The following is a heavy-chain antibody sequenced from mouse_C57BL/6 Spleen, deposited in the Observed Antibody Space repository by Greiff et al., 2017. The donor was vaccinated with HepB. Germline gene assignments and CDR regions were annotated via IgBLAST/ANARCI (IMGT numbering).Heavy chain of an antibody. J-gene: IGHJ3*01. Sequence: VHLVESGAELVRPGASVTLSCKASGYTFTDYEMHWVKQTPVHGLEWIGAIDPETGGTAYNQKFKGKAILTADKSSSTAYMELRSLTSEDSAVYYCTRQGSAYWGQGTLVTVSA. CDR1: GYTFTDYE. CDR2: IDPETGGT. V-gene: IGHV1-15*01. CDR3: TRQGSAY.